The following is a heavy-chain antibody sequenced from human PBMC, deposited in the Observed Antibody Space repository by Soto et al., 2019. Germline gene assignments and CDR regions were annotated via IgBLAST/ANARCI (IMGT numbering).Heavy chain of an antibody. J-gene: IGHJ4*02. Sequence: PSETLSLTCTVSGGSISSYYWSWIRQPPGQGLEWIGYIYYSGSTNYNPSLKSRVTISVDTSKNQFSLELSSVTAADTAVYYCASGEYCGGDCSFDYWGQGTLVTVSS. CDR3: ASGEYCGGDCSFDY. CDR1: GGSISSYY. V-gene: IGHV4-59*01. D-gene: IGHD2-21*02. CDR2: IYYSGST.